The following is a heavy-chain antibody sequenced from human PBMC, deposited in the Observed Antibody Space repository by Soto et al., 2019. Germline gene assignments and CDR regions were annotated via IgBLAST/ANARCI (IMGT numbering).Heavy chain of an antibody. J-gene: IGHJ4*02. Sequence: QVQLVQSGAEAKKPGASVKASCKAAGYTFNSYGISWVRQAQGQGLEWMGWSSAYNGNTNYDQKLQDRVTITRDTSTSTVYMELRSVRSDDTAVYYCAGGPHFYESGSHAWSTADWGQGTLVTV. CDR1: GYTFNSYG. CDR2: SSAYNGNT. V-gene: IGHV1-18*01. D-gene: IGHD3-10*01. CDR3: AGGPHFYESGSHAWSTAD.